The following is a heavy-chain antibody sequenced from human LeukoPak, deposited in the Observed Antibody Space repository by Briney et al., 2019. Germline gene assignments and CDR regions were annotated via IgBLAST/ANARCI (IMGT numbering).Heavy chain of an antibody. CDR1: GFTFSSYW. D-gene: IGHD3-10*01. V-gene: IGHV3-7*01. J-gene: IGHJ4*02. CDR3: ARDSGGSFDY. Sequence: PGGSLRLSCAASGFTFSSYWMSWVRQAPGKGLEWVANIKQDGSNKYYADSVKGRFTISRDNSKNTLYLQMNSLRAEDTAVYYCARDSGGSFDYWGQGTLVTVSS. CDR2: IKQDGSNK.